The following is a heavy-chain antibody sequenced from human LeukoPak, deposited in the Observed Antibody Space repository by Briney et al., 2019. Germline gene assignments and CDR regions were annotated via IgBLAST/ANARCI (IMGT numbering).Heavy chain of an antibody. CDR2: IIPIFGTA. CDR1: GGTFSSYA. CDR3: ASYAVAGAYYFDY. J-gene: IGHJ4*02. V-gene: IGHV1-69*13. D-gene: IGHD6-19*01. Sequence: SVKVSCKASGGTFSSYAISWVRQAPGQGLEWMGGIIPIFGTANYAQKFQGRVTITADESTSTAYMELSSLRSEDTAVYYCASYAVAGAYYFDYWGQGTLVTVSS.